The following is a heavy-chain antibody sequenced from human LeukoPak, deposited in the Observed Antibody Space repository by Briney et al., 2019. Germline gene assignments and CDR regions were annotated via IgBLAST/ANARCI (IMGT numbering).Heavy chain of an antibody. Sequence: ASVKVSCKASGYTFTSYGISWVRQAPGQGLEWMGWISAYNGNTNYAQKLQGRVTMTTDTSTSTAYVELRSLRSDDTAVYYCASSIGDYDFWSGYYVDAFDIWGQGTMVTVSS. CDR1: GYTFTSYG. CDR2: ISAYNGNT. V-gene: IGHV1-18*01. CDR3: ASSIGDYDFWSGYYVDAFDI. D-gene: IGHD3-3*01. J-gene: IGHJ3*02.